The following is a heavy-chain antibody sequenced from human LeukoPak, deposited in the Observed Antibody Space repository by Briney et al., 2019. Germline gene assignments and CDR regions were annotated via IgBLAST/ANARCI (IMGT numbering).Heavy chain of an antibody. Sequence: GGSLRLSCAASGFTVSSNYMSWVRQAPGMGLEWVSVIYSGGSTYYADSVKGRFTISRDNSKNTLYLQMNSLRAEDTAVYYCARDLGGYCSSTSCPWWGQGTLVTVSS. D-gene: IGHD2-2*01. CDR3: ARDLGGYCSSTSCPW. CDR2: IYSGGST. CDR1: GFTVSSNY. J-gene: IGHJ4*02. V-gene: IGHV3-66*02.